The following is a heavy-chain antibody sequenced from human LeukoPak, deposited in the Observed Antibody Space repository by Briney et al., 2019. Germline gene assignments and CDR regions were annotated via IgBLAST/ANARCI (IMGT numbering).Heavy chain of an antibody. CDR3: ARAGTNGDSTLLIDY. CDR2: ISYDGSNK. V-gene: IGHV3-30-3*01. J-gene: IGHJ4*02. D-gene: IGHD4-17*01. Sequence: GRSLRLSCAASGFTFSDYAMHWVRQAPGKGLEWVAVISYDGSNKYYADSVKGRFTISRDNSKNTLYLQMNSLRAEDTAVYYCARAGTNGDSTLLIDYWGQGTLVTVSS. CDR1: GFTFSDYA.